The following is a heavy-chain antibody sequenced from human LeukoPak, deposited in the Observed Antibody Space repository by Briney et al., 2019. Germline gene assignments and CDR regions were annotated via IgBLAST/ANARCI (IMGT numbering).Heavy chain of an antibody. CDR2: IYYSGST. Sequence: SETLSLTCTVSGGSISSYYWSWIRQPPGKGLEWIGYIYYSGSTKYNPSLKSRVTISVDTSKNQFSLKLSSVTVADTAVYYCARGADDTAMVTYYYYGMDVWGQGTTVTVSS. CDR3: ARGADDTAMVTYYYYGMDV. V-gene: IGHV4-59*01. CDR1: GGSISSYY. J-gene: IGHJ6*02. D-gene: IGHD5-18*01.